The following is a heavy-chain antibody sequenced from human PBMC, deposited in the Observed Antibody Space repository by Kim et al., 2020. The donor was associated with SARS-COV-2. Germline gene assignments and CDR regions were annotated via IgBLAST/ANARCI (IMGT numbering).Heavy chain of an antibody. Sequence: ADSVRGRFTISSENSKNTLYLQMNSLRAEDTAVYYCARPRSGSYSGPFDPWGQGTLVTVSS. V-gene: IGHV3-30*01. CDR3: ARPRSGSYSGPFDP. J-gene: IGHJ5*02. D-gene: IGHD1-26*01.